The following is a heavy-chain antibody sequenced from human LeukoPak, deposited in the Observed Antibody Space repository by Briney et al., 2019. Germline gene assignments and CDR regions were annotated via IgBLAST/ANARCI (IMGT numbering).Heavy chain of an antibody. J-gene: IGHJ6*03. CDR2: IYYSGST. CDR3: ARVRGSYYYYYYMDV. Sequence: SETLSLTCTVSGGSISSYYWSWIRQPPGKGLEWTGYIYYSGSTNYNPSLKSRVTISVDTSKNQFSLKLSSATAADTAVYYCARVRGSYYYYYYMDVWGKGTTVTISS. CDR1: GGSISSYY. D-gene: IGHD1-26*01. V-gene: IGHV4-59*01.